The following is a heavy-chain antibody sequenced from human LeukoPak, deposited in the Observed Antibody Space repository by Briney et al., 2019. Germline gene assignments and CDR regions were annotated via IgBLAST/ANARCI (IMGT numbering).Heavy chain of an antibody. D-gene: IGHD3-3*01. CDR2: IYTSGST. CDR3: AREGYDFWSGYYVFDY. CDR1: GGCIRSYY. Sequence: TSETLSLTCTVSGGCIRSYYWSWIRQPAGKGLEWIGRIYTSGSTNYNPSLKSRVTISVDTSKNQFSLKLSSVTAADTAVYYCAREGYDFWSGYYVFDYWGQGTLVTVSS. V-gene: IGHV4-4*07. J-gene: IGHJ4*02.